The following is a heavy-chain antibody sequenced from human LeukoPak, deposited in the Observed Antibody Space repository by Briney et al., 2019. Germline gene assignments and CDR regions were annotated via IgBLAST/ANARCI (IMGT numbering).Heavy chain of an antibody. CDR2: ISGSGGST. D-gene: IGHD6-13*01. V-gene: IGHV3-23*01. J-gene: IGHJ4*02. CDR3: ARGIFGSSGWAPHY. Sequence: GGSLRLSCAASGFTFSSYAMSWVRQAPGKGLEWVSAISGSGGSTYYADSVQGRFTISRDNSKNTLYLQMNSLRAEDTAVYYCARGIFGSSGWAPHYWGQGTLVTVSS. CDR1: GFTFSSYA.